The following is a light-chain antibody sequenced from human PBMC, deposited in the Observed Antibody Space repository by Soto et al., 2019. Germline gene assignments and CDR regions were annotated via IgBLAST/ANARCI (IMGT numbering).Light chain of an antibody. CDR3: LQGTHWPWT. J-gene: IGKJ1*01. CDR2: KVS. V-gene: IGKV2-30*01. CDR1: QSLVDSDGNTY. Sequence: DVVVTQSPLALPVTLGQPASISCRSTQSLVDSDGNTYLTWLQQRPGQSPRRLIYKVSNRDSGVQESFSGSGSGTDFTLKISGVEAEDVGVYYCLQGTHWPWTLGQGTQVEIK.